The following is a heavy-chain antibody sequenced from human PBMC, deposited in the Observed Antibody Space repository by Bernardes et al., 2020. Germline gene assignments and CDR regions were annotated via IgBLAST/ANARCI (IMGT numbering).Heavy chain of an antibody. CDR3: ATREVARIYYYYGMDV. CDR1: GFSVSDNY. D-gene: IGHD1-26*01. Sequence: GGSLRLSRAASGFSVSDNYMGWVRQAPGKGLEWVSILYSAGAALYADSAEGRFTISKDNANNTLYLQMNSLRAEDTAVYYCATREVARIYYYYGMDVWGKGTTVTVSS. V-gene: IGHV3-53*01. CDR2: LYSAGAA. J-gene: IGHJ6*04.